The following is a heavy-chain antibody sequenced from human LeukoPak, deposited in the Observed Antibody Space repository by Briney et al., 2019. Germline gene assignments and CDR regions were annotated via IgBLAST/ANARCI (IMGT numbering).Heavy chain of an antibody. D-gene: IGHD5-24*01. CDR1: GFTFSDHY. CDR2: ISNSGTSM. J-gene: IGHJ4*02. Sequence: GGSLRLSCAASGFTFSDHYMTWIRQAPGKELEYISYISNSGTSMYCADSLKGRFTISRDNARNSLFLQMNSLRVEDTAMYYCARVRRDGYNDLEYWGQGTLVTVSS. CDR3: ARVRRDGYNDLEY. V-gene: IGHV3-11*01.